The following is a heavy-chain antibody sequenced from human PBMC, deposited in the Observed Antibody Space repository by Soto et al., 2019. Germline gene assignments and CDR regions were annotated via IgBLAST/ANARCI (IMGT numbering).Heavy chain of an antibody. CDR2: IKTDGSEK. Sequence: VGSLRLSCAASGFTFSRYWMSWVRQAPGKGLEWVANIKTDGSEKDYVDSVKGRFTISRDNAKNSLFLKMNSLRAEDTAVYYCARDWDGSGPSIDYWGQGTLVTVSS. CDR1: GFTFSRYW. J-gene: IGHJ4*02. CDR3: ARDWDGSGPSIDY. V-gene: IGHV3-7*01. D-gene: IGHD5-12*01.